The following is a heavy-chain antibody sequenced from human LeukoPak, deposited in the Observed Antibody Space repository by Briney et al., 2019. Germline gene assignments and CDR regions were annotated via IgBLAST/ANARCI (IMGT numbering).Heavy chain of an antibody. V-gene: IGHV3-23*01. Sequence: GGSLRLSCAASGFTFSSYAMRWVRQAPGKGLEWVSAISGSGGSTYYADSVKGRFTISRDNSKNTLYLQMNSLRAEDTAVYYCAKDFSPYGSGTPVWGQGTTVTVSS. D-gene: IGHD3-10*01. CDR3: AKDFSPYGSGTPV. CDR1: GFTFSSYA. CDR2: ISGSGGST. J-gene: IGHJ6*02.